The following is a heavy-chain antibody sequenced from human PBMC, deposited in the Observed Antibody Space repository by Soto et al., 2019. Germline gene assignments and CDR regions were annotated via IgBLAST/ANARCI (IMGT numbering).Heavy chain of an antibody. V-gene: IGHV3-30-3*01. J-gene: IGHJ6*02. CDR2: ISYDGSNK. CDR1: GFTFSSYA. Sequence: QVQLVKSGGGVVQPGRSLRLSCAASGFTFSSYAMHWVRQAPGKGLEWVAVISYDGSNKYYADSVKGRFTISRDNSKNTLYLQMNSLRAEDTAVYYCARDHSGGYSFGTGYYYGMDVWGQGTTVTVSS. D-gene: IGHD5-18*01. CDR3: ARDHSGGYSFGTGYYYGMDV.